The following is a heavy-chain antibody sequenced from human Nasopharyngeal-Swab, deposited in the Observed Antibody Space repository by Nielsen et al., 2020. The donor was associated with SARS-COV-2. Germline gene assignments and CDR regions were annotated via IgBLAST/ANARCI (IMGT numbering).Heavy chain of an antibody. V-gene: IGHV4-34*01. CDR2: INHDGSN. D-gene: IGHD3-10*01. Sequence: SETLSLTCAVYGGSFSGYYWTWIRQPPGKGLEWIGEINHDGSNNNNPSLGSRVIISGDTSKNQFSLKLSPVTAADTAVYYCARYGAGGSRITMVRGYMDVWGKGTTVTVSS. CDR1: GGSFSGYY. J-gene: IGHJ6*03. CDR3: ARYGAGGSRITMVRGYMDV.